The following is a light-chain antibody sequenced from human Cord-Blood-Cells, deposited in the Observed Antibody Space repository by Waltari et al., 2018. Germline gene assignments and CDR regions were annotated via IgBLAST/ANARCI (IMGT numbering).Light chain of an antibody. CDR1: QSVSSY. CDR2: DAT. CDR3: QQRSNSLFT. V-gene: IGKV3-11*01. J-gene: IGKJ3*01. Sequence: EIVLTQSPATLSLSPGERATLSCRARQSVSSYLAWYQQKPGQAPRLLIYDATNRPTSIPAMFSGIGSGTDFTLPIDSLEPEDFAVDYCQQRSNSLFTFGPGTKVEI.